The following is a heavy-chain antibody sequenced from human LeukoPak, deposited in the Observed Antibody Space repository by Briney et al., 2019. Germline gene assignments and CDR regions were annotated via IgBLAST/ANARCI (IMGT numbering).Heavy chain of an antibody. V-gene: IGHV3-30*02. D-gene: IGHD2-15*01. J-gene: IGHJ4*02. Sequence: PGGSLRLSCAASGFTFSSYGMRWVRQAPGKGLEWVSFIWGDGSTKYYADSVKGRFTISRDNSKNTLYLQMNSLRAEDTAVYYCAKDSLDIVVVVAATLGGYFDYWGQGTLVTVSS. CDR2: IWGDGSTK. CDR3: AKDSLDIVVVVAATLGGYFDY. CDR1: GFTFSSYG.